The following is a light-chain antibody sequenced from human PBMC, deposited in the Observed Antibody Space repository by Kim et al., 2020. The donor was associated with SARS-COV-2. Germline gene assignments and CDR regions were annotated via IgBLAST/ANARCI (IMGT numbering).Light chain of an antibody. CDR3: SSYTSSSTLV. V-gene: IGLV2-14*01. CDR1: SSDVGGYNY. CDR2: DVS. Sequence: QSALTQPASVSGSPGQSITISCTGTSSDVGGYNYVSWYQQHPGKAPKLMIYDVSKRPSGVSNRFSGSESANTASLAISGLQAEDEADYYCSSYTSSSTLVFGGGTQLTVL. J-gene: IGLJ3*02.